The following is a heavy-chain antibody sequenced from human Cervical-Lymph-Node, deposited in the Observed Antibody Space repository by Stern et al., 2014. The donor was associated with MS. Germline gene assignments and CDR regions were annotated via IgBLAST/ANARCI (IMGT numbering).Heavy chain of an antibody. Sequence: EVQLVQSGAGVKRPGQSLKISCRASGYSFTNYWVAWVRQKPGKGLEWMGIIHPGDSEVRYSPSCQGRVTMSVDRSINTAYLQWSSLQPSDTAMYYCARQLGHSNFLHYWGQGVLVTVSS. V-gene: IGHV5-51*01. J-gene: IGHJ4*02. CDR2: IHPGDSEV. D-gene: IGHD4-11*01. CDR1: GYSFTNYW. CDR3: ARQLGHSNFLHY.